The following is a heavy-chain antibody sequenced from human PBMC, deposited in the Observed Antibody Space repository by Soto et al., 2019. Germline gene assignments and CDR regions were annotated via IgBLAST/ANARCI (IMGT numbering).Heavy chain of an antibody. Sequence: PSETLSLTCAVSGGSISIGGYSWSWIRQPPGKGLEWIGQIHHSGSTHSNQSLKSRVKISVDTSKNQSSLKLSSVKAAETAVYYCARVPGPWGQGTLVTVSS. D-gene: IGHD7-27*01. CDR3: ARVPGP. CDR1: GGSISIGGYS. CDR2: IHHSGST. J-gene: IGHJ5*02. V-gene: IGHV4-30-2*01.